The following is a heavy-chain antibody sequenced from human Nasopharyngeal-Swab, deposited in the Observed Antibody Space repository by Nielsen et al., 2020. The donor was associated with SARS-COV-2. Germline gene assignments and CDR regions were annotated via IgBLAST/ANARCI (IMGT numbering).Heavy chain of an antibody. CDR1: GFTFSGSA. V-gene: IGHV3-73*01. J-gene: IGHJ6*02. Sequence: GESLKIPCAASGFTFSGSAMHWVRQASGKGLEWVGRIRSKANSYATAYAASVKGRFTISRDDSKNTAYLQMNSLKTEDTAVYYCARDRKHGRYGMDVWGQGTTVTVSS. CDR2: IRSKANSYAT. D-gene: IGHD1-14*01. CDR3: ARDRKHGRYGMDV.